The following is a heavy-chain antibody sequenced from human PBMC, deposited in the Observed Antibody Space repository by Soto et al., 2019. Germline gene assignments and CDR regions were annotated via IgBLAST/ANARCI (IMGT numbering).Heavy chain of an antibody. CDR2: TRNKANSYTT. CDR1: GFTFDDYA. D-gene: IGHD3-3*01. V-gene: IGHV3-72*01. CDR3: ARLWSGYEEDYYDYGMDV. J-gene: IGHJ6*02. Sequence: EVQLVESGGGLVQPGRSLRLSCAASGFTFDDYAMHWVRQAPGKGLEWVGRTRNKANSYTTEYAASVKGRFTISRDDSKNSLYLQMNSLKTEDTAVYYCARLWSGYEEDYYDYGMDVWGQGTTVTVSS.